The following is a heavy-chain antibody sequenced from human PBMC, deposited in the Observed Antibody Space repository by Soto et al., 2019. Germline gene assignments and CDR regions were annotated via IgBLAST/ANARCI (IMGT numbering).Heavy chain of an antibody. Sequence: ASVKVSCKASGYTFTGYFMHWVRQAPGQGLEWMGWINPNSGGTNYAQKFRGRVTMTRDTSISTAYMELSRLRSDDTAVYYCASMGSSSGWYGVVDYYYYYGMDVWGQGTTVTVSS. CDR2: INPNSGGT. J-gene: IGHJ6*02. V-gene: IGHV1-2*02. D-gene: IGHD6-19*01. CDR3: ASMGSSSGWYGVVDYYYYYGMDV. CDR1: GYTFTGYF.